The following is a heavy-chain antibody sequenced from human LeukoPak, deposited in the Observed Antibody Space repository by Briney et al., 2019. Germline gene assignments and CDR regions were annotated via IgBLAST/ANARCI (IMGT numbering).Heavy chain of an antibody. CDR1: GFTFSAYT. V-gene: IGHV3-48*04. CDR3: ARPVDYNAGDY. D-gene: IGHD5-12*01. CDR2: ISSGSSSV. J-gene: IGHJ4*02. Sequence: GGSLRLSCSASGFTFSAYTMNWVRQAPGQGLEWVSCISSGSSSVYYADSVKGRFTISRDNAKNSLYLQMNSLRADDTAVYYCARPVDYNAGDYWGQGTLVTVSS.